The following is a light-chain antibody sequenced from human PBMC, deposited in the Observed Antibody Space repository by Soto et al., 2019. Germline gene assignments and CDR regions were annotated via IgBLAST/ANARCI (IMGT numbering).Light chain of an antibody. V-gene: IGKV3-20*01. CDR3: QHYGSSPPMYT. Sequence: EIVLTQSPGTLSLSPGERATLSCRASQSVNSRFLAWYQQKPGQAPRLRMYGASTRATGIPDRFSGRGSGADFTLTISRLEPEDFAVYYCQHYGSSPPMYTFGQGTKLEIK. CDR2: GAS. CDR1: QSVNSRF. J-gene: IGKJ2*01.